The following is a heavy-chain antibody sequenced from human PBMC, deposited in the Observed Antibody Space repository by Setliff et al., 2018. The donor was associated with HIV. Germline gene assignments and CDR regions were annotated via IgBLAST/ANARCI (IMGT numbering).Heavy chain of an antibody. Sequence: RLSCAASGFTFSTHGMHWVRQAPGKGLEWVAIISYDGTSKHYADSVKGRFTISRDNSKNTLYLHMNNLRGDDTAVYYCAKGCGGAGFCYYADYWGQGTVVTVSS. J-gene: IGHJ4*02. CDR3: AKGCGGAGFCYYADY. CDR2: ISYDGTSK. CDR1: GFTFSTHG. D-gene: IGHD2-21*01. V-gene: IGHV3-30*18.